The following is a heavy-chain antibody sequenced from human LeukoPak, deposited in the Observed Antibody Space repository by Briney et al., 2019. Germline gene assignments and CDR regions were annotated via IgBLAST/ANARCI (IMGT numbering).Heavy chain of an antibody. Sequence: GGSLRLSCTASGFTFGDYAMSWVRQAPGKGLEWVGFIRNKIFGGTTEYAASVKGRFTISRDDSKSIAYLQMNSLKTDDTAVYYCTRDRCTGGSCYQYDSWGQGTLVTVSS. CDR1: GFTFGDYA. J-gene: IGHJ4*02. D-gene: IGHD2-15*01. CDR3: TRDRCTGGSCYQYDS. V-gene: IGHV3-49*04. CDR2: IRNKIFGGTT.